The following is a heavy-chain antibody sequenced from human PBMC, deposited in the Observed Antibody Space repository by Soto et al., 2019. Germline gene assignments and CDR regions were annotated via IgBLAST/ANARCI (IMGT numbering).Heavy chain of an antibody. Sequence: SETLSLTCAVYGGSFSGYDWSWIRQPPGKGLEWIGEISHRGSTNYNPSLKSRVNISVDTSKNQFSLQLSSVTAADTAVYYCARADYGDYVSGAFDIWGQGTMVTVSS. D-gene: IGHD4-17*01. CDR2: ISHRGST. CDR3: ARADYGDYVSGAFDI. V-gene: IGHV4-34*01. CDR1: GGSFSGYD. J-gene: IGHJ3*02.